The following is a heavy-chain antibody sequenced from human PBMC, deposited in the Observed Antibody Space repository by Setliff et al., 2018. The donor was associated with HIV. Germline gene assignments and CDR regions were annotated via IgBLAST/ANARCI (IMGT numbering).Heavy chain of an antibody. Sequence: ASVKVSCKVSGYILTELSRHWVRQAPGKGLEWMGGITPLLGTTNYAQKFQGRVTITTDESTNTVYMELSSLRSDDTAVYYCATYHYYDSSAYYVDLYYLDYWGQGTLVTVSS. D-gene: IGHD3-22*01. V-gene: IGHV1-24*01. CDR1: GYILTELS. CDR2: ITPLLGTT. CDR3: ATYHYYDSSAYYVDLYYLDY. J-gene: IGHJ4*02.